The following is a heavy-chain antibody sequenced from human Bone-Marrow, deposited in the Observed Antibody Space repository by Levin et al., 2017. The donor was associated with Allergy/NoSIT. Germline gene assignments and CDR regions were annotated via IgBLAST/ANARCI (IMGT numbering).Heavy chain of an antibody. CDR1: GFTFSSYA. V-gene: IGHV3-30*04. J-gene: IGHJ5*02. D-gene: IGHD5-18*01. Sequence: GGSLRLSCAASGFTFSSYAMHWVRQAPGKGLEWVAVISYDGSNKYYADSVKGRFTISRDNSKNTLYLQMNSLRAEDTAVYYCARDTAMAPNWFDPWGQGTLVTVSS. CDR3: ARDTAMAPNWFDP. CDR2: ISYDGSNK.